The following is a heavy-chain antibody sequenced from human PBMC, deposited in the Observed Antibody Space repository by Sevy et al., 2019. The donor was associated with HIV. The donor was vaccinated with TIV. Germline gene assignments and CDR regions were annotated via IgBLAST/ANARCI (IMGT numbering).Heavy chain of an antibody. V-gene: IGHV3-30*18. CDR3: AKKAADGYKPAAFDI. CDR1: GFTFSAYG. CDR2: ISNDESRK. D-gene: IGHD2-21*01. J-gene: IGHJ3*02. Sequence: GGSLRLSCAASGFTFSAYGMHWVRQAPGKGLEWVAVISNDESRKYYADSVKGRFTISRDNSKNTLYLRMNSLRAEDTAIYYCAKKAADGYKPAAFDIWGQGTMVTVSS.